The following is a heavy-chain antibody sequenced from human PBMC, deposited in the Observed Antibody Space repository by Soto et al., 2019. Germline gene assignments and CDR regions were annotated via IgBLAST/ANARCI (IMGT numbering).Heavy chain of an antibody. CDR1: GGSINNYY. CDR2: INYTGRT. V-gene: IGHV4-59*12. Sequence: SETLSLTCSISGGSINNYYGSWIRQPPGRGLEWIGDINYTGRTNYDPSLKSRVTISVDTSKNQFSLKLSSVTAADTAVYYCARGRGRRWLQSLYFDYWGQGTLVTVSS. D-gene: IGHD5-12*01. J-gene: IGHJ4*02. CDR3: ARGRGRRWLQSLYFDY.